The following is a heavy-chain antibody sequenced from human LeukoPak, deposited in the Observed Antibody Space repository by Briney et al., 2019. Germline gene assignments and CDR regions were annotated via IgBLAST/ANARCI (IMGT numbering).Heavy chain of an antibody. J-gene: IGHJ4*02. Sequence: SETLSVTCTVSGGSISDNYWRRIRQAPGKGLELIGHIYHLGSTSYKPSLKSRVTISADTSKNQFCLKLTAVTAADTAVYYCARFIVGGQYFDYWGQGALVTVSS. CDR1: GGSISDNY. CDR2: IYHLGST. CDR3: ARFIVGGQYFDY. D-gene: IGHD1-26*01. V-gene: IGHV4-59*08.